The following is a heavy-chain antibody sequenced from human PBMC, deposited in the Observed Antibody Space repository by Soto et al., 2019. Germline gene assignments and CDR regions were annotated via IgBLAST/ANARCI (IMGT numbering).Heavy chain of an antibody. V-gene: IGHV2-5*02. J-gene: IGHJ1*01. CDR2: IYWDDNK. CDR1: GFSLSTSGVG. CDR3: AHTNYDILTGYYPRIYFHH. D-gene: IGHD3-9*01. Sequence: QITLKESGPTLVKPTQTLTLTCTFSGFSLSTSGVGVGWIRQPPEKALEWLALIYWDDNKRYSPSLKSRLTITKDTSKSQVVLTMTNMDPVDTGTYYCAHTNYDILTGYYPRIYFHHWGQGTLVTVCS.